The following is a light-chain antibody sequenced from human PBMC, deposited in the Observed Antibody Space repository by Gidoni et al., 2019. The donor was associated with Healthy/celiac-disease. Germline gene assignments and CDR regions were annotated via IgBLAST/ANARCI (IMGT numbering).Light chain of an antibody. CDR2: AAS. J-gene: IGKJ2*01. Sequence: IQMPQSPSSLSASVGDRVTITCQASQNISSYLNWYQQKPGKAPKLLIYAASNLQSGVPSRFSGSGSGTDFTLTISSLQPEDFATYYCQQYYSTPDTFGQGTKLEIK. CDR3: QQYYSTPDT. CDR1: QNISSY. V-gene: IGKV1-39*01.